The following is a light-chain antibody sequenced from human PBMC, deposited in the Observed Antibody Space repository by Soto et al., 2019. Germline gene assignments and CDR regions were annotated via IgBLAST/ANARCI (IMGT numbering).Light chain of an antibody. J-gene: IGLJ1*01. CDR3: SSYTTSETRV. Sequence: QCALTQPASVSGSPGQSITISCTGTSSNVGSYNYVSWYQHHPGKVPKLMIYDVSSRPSGVSNRFSGSKSGNTASLTISGLQTEDEADYYCSSYTTSETRVFGNGTKVTVL. CDR1: SSNVGSYNY. CDR2: DVS. V-gene: IGLV2-14*03.